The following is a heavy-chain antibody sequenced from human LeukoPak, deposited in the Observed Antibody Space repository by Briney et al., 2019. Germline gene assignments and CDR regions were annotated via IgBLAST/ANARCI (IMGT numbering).Heavy chain of an antibody. CDR1: GYTFTSYY. Sequence: GASVKVSCKASGYTFTSYYMHWVGQAPGQGLEWMGIINPSGGSTNYPQKFQGRVTMTRDTSTSTVYMELSSLRSEDTAVYYCAREGGPYRPLDYSGQGTLVTVSS. V-gene: IGHV1-46*01. J-gene: IGHJ4*02. CDR2: INPSGGST. CDR3: AREGGPYRPLDY.